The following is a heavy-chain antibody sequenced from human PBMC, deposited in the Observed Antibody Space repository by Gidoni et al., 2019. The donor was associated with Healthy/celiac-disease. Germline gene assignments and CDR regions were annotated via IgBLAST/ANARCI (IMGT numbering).Heavy chain of an antibody. CDR2: IIPIFGTA. D-gene: IGHD4-17*01. J-gene: IGHJ4*02. Sequence: QVQLVQSGAAVKKPGSSVKVSCKASGGTFSSYAISWVRQAPGQGLEWMGGIIPIFGTANDAQKVQGRVTITADKSTSTAYMELSSLRSEDTAVYYCARDGDYGQILLDYWGQGTLVTVSS. V-gene: IGHV1-69*06. CDR3: ARDGDYGQILLDY. CDR1: GGTFSSYA.